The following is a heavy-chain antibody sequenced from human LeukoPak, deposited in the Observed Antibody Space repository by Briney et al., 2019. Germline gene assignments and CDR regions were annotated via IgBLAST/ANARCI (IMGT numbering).Heavy chain of an antibody. J-gene: IGHJ5*02. CDR2: IDPSDSYT. CDR1: GYSFTSYW. D-gene: IGHD2-2*01. V-gene: IGHV5-10-1*01. CDR3: AREGPIVVVPAAMGSSNWFDP. Sequence: GESLKISCKGSGYSFTSYWISWVRQMPGKGLEWMGRIDPSDSYTNYSPSFQGHVTISADKSISTAYLQWSSLKASDTAMYYCAREGPIVVVPAAMGSSNWFDPWGQGTLVTGSS.